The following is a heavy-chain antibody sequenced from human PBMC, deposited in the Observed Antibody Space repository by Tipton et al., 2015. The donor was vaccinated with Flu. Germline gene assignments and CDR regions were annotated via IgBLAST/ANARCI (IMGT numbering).Heavy chain of an antibody. CDR1: GGSISSGSYY. V-gene: IGHV4-61*02. Sequence: TLSLTCTVSGGSISSGSYYWSWIRQPAGKGLEWIGRIYTSGSTNYNPSLKSRVTISVDTSKNQFSLKLSSVTAADTAVYYCARERDVFLWLGELGYFDYWAQGTLGTVSS. CDR2: IYTSGST. CDR3: ARERDVFLWLGELGYFDY. D-gene: IGHD3-10*01. J-gene: IGHJ4*02.